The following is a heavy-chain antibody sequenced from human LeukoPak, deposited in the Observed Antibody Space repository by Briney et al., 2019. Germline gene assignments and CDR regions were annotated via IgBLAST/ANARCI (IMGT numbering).Heavy chain of an antibody. Sequence: GGSLRLACAASGFTFSSYGMHWVRQAPGKGLEWVAFIRYDGSNKYYADSVKGRFTISRDNSKNTLYLQMNSLRAEDTAVYYCARGDHYYYGSGSYYFDYWGQGTLVTVSS. D-gene: IGHD3-10*01. V-gene: IGHV3-30*02. J-gene: IGHJ4*02. CDR3: ARGDHYYYGSGSYYFDY. CDR2: IRYDGSNK. CDR1: GFTFSSYG.